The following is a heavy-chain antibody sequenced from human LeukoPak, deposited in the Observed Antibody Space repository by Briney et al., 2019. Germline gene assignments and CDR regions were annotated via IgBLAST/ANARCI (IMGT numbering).Heavy chain of an antibody. Sequence: PGGSLRLSCAASGFSFSDYYMSWICQAPGKGLEWLSYINIGGTNTHYADSVKGRFTISRDNAKKSLYLELTNLRAEDTAVYYCATDGAGFDTWGQGVLVTVSS. CDR2: INIGGTNT. CDR1: GFSFSDYY. V-gene: IGHV3-11*01. CDR3: ATDGAGFDT. J-gene: IGHJ5*02.